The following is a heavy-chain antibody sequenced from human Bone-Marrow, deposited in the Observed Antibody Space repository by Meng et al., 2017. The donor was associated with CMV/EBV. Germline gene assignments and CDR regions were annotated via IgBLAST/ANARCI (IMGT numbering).Heavy chain of an antibody. D-gene: IGHD3-3*01. V-gene: IGHV3-74*01. CDR3: AREGLLYSDPFDY. CDR1: GFTFSSYW. Sequence: GESLKISCAASGFTFSSYWMHWVRQAPGKGLVWVSRINSDGSSTSYADSVKGRFTISRDNAKNTLYLQMNRLRAEDTAVYYCAREGLLYSDPFDYWGQGTLVTVSS. CDR2: INSDGSST. J-gene: IGHJ4*02.